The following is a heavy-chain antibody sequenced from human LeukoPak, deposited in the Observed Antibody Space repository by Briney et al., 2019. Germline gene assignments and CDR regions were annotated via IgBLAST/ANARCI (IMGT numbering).Heavy chain of an antibody. CDR2: ISAYNGNT. D-gene: IGHD3-10*01. CDR3: ARGAGGWGSGSFYYYYYGMDV. J-gene: IGHJ6*04. CDR1: GYTFTSYG. Sequence: VASVKVSCKASGYTFTSYGISWVRQAPGQGLEWMGWISAYNGNTNYAQRLQGRVTMTTDTSTSTAYMELRSLRSDDTAVYYCARGAGGWGSGSFYYYYYGMDVWGKGTTVTVSS. V-gene: IGHV1-18*01.